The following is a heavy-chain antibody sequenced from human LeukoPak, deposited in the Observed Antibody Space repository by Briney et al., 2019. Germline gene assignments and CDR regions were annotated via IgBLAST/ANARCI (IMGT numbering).Heavy chain of an antibody. Sequence: PGGSLRLSCAASGFTFRSYAMHWVRQAPGKGLEWVAVISYDGSNKYYADSVKGRFTISRDNSKNTLYLQMNSLRAEDTAVYYCARDLRFLEWLPQDYYYYGMDVWGQGTTVTVSS. CDR2: ISYDGSNK. CDR1: GFTFRSYA. V-gene: IGHV3-30-3*01. CDR3: ARDLRFLEWLPQDYYYYGMDV. J-gene: IGHJ6*02. D-gene: IGHD3-3*01.